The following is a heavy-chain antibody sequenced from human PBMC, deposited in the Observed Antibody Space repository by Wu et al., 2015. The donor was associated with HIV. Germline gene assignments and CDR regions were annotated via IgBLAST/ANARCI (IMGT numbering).Heavy chain of an antibody. D-gene: IGHD3-16*01. CDR3: ARGRWYYFPNYDSFKPADAFDI. CDR1: GYTFTSYA. V-gene: IGHV1-69*15. J-gene: IGHJ3*02. CDR2: ILPIFGTP. Sequence: QVQLVQSGAEMKKPGSSMKVSCKASGYTFTSYAISWVRQAPGQGLEWMGRILPIFGTPDYAQTFQGRVTISADEATQTVYMELSSLRSGDTALYYCARGRWYYFPNYDSFKPADAFDIWGQGTVITVSS.